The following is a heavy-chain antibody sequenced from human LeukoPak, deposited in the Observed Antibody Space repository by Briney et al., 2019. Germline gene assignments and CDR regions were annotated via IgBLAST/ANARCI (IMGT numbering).Heavy chain of an antibody. CDR3: ARHSTYDFWSGYYVDNWFDP. CDR1: GGSISSYY. Sequence: PSETLSLTCTVSGGSISSYYWSWIRQPPGKGLEWIGYIYTSGSTNYNPSLKSRVTISVDTSKNQFSLKLSSVTAADTAVYYCARHSTYDFWSGYYVDNWFDPWGQGTLVTVSS. D-gene: IGHD3-3*01. V-gene: IGHV4-4*09. J-gene: IGHJ5*02. CDR2: IYTSGST.